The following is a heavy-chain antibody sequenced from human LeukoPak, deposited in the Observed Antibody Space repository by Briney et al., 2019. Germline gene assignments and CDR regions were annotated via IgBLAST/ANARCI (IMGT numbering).Heavy chain of an antibody. CDR1: GGTFSSYA. D-gene: IGHD3-9*01. CDR2: IIPIFGTA. V-gene: IGHV1-69*01. J-gene: IGHJ4*02. CDR3: ARSQYYDILTGYYANGDPLYFDY. Sequence: VASVKVSCKASGGTFSSYAISWVRRAPGQGLEWMGGIIPIFGTANYAQKFQGRVTITADESTITAYIELSSLRSEDSAVYYCARSQYYDILTGYYANGDPLYFDYWGQGTLVTVSS.